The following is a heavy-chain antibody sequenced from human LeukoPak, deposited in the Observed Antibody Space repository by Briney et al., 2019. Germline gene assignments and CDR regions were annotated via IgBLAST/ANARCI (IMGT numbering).Heavy chain of an antibody. D-gene: IGHD4-23*01. Sequence: NSSETLSLTCTVSGGSISSYYWSWIRQPPGKGLEWIGFIYYSGSTNYNPSLKSRVTISVDTSKNQFSLKLSSVTAADTAVYYCPRACLDYGGIDAFDFWGQGTLVTVSS. CDR1: GGSISSYY. J-gene: IGHJ3*01. CDR2: IYYSGST. V-gene: IGHV4-59*08. CDR3: PRACLDYGGIDAFDF.